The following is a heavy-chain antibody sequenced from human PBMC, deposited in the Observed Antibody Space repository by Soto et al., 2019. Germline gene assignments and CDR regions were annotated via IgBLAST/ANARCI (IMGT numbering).Heavy chain of an antibody. D-gene: IGHD3-22*01. V-gene: IGHV3-23*01. CDR3: AKDSGSVVVIYTPFDY. Sequence: PGGSLRLSCAASGFTFSSYAMSWVRQAQGKGLEWVSAISGSGGSTYYADSVKGRFTISRDNSKNTLYLQMNSLRAEDTAVYYCAKDSGSVVVIYTPFDYWGQGTLVTVSS. CDR1: GFTFSSYA. J-gene: IGHJ4*02. CDR2: ISGSGGST.